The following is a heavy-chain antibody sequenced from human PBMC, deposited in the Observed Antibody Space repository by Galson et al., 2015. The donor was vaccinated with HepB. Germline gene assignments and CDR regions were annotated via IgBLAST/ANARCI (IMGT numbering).Heavy chain of an antibody. Sequence: SLRLSCAASGFTFSSYGMHWVRQAPGKGLEWVAVISYDGSNKYYADSVKGRFTISRDNSKNTLYLQMNSLRAEDTAVYYCAKGHGYGSGSYPGYWGQGTLVTVSS. CDR2: ISYDGSNK. V-gene: IGHV3-30*18. CDR1: GFTFSSYG. J-gene: IGHJ4*02. CDR3: AKGHGYGSGSYPGY. D-gene: IGHD3-10*01.